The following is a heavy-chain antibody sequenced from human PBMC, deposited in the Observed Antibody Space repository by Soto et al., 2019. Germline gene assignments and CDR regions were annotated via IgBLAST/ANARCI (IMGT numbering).Heavy chain of an antibody. D-gene: IGHD3-3*01. Sequence: SETLSLTCTVSGGSLSSSSYYWGWIRQPPWKGLEWIGSIYYRGSTYYNPSLKSRVTISVDTSKNQFSLKLSSVTAADTAVYYCARGYDFGGDYYLYYYYGTDVRRHGTTVIVSS. CDR1: GGSLSSSSYY. CDR2: IYYRGST. V-gene: IGHV4-39*01. J-gene: IGHJ6*02. CDR3: ARGYDFGGDYYLYYYYGTDV.